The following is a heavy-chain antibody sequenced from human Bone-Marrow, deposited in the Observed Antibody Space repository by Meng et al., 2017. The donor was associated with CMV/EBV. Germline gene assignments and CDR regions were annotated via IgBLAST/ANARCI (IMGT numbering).Heavy chain of an antibody. V-gene: IGHV1-58*01. CDR3: AADRYCSSTSCYLTFDY. Sequence: SVKVSCKASGFTFTSSAVQWVRQARGQRLEWIGWIFIGSGNTNYAQKFQERVTITRDMSISTAYMELSSLRSEDTAVYHCAADRYCSSTSCYLTFDYWGQGTLVAVSS. CDR1: GFTFTSSA. J-gene: IGHJ4*02. CDR2: IFIGSGNT. D-gene: IGHD2-2*01.